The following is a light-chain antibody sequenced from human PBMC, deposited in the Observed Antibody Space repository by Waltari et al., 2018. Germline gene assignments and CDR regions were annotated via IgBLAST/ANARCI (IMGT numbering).Light chain of an antibody. V-gene: IGKV4-1*01. Sequence: DIVMTQSPDSLAVSLGERATLPCKSSQSVLNRSNSKDYLAWYQQKPGQPPKLLIYWASTRESGVPDRFSGSGSGTDFTLTISSLQAEDVAVYYCQQYCTIPITFGQGTRLEIK. J-gene: IGKJ5*01. CDR3: QQYCTIPIT. CDR2: WAS. CDR1: QSVLNRSNSKDY.